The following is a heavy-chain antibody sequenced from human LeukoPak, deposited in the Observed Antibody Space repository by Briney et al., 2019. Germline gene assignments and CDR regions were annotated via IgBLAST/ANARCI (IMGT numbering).Heavy chain of an antibody. D-gene: IGHD3-16*02. Sequence: SETLSLTCAVYGGSFSGYYWSWIRQPPGKGLEWIGEINHSGSTNYNPSPKSRVTISVGTSKNQFSLKLSSVTAADTAVYYCARHWTYYDYVWGSYRPYYFDYWGQGTLVTVSS. J-gene: IGHJ4*02. V-gene: IGHV4-34*01. CDR1: GGSFSGYY. CDR2: INHSGST. CDR3: ARHWTYYDYVWGSYRPYYFDY.